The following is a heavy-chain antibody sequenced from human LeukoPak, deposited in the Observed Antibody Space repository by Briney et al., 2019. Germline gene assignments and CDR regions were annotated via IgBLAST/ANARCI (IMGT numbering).Heavy chain of an antibody. V-gene: IGHV3-74*01. CDR2: INSDGSST. CDR3: ARPGRADAFDI. J-gene: IGHJ3*02. Sequence: GGSLRLSCAASGFTFSSYWMHWVRQAPGKGLVWVSRINSDGSSTSYADSVKGRFTISRDNAKNTLYLQMNSLRAEDTAVYYCARPGRADAFDIWGQGTMVTVSS. CDR1: GFTFSSYW.